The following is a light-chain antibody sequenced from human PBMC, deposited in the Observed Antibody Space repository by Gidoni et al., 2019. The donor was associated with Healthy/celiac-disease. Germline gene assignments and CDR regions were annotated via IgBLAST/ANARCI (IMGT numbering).Light chain of an antibody. J-gene: IGLJ2*01. CDR3: SSYTSSSCVV. V-gene: IGLV2-14*01. CDR2: EVS. Sequence: QSALTHPASVSWSPGQSITISCTGTSSDVGGYNYVSWYQQHPGKAPKLMIYEVSNRPSGVSNRFSGSKSGNTASLTISGLQAEDEADYYCSSYTSSSCVVFGGGTKLTVL. CDR1: SSDVGGYNY.